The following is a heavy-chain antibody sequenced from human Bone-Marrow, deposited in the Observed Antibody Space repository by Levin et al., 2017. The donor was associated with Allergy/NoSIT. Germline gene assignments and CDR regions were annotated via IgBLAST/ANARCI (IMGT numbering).Heavy chain of an antibody. D-gene: IGHD6-13*01. V-gene: IGHV7-4-1*02. J-gene: IGHJ1*01. Sequence: ASVKVSCKASGYTFTSYAMNWVRQAPGQGLEWMGWINTNTGNPTYAQGFTGRFVFSLDTSVSTAYLQISSLKAEDTAVYYCASKYSSSWTQGYCQHWGQGTLVTVSS. CDR2: INTNTGNP. CDR3: ASKYSSSWTQGYCQH. CDR1: GYTFTSYA.